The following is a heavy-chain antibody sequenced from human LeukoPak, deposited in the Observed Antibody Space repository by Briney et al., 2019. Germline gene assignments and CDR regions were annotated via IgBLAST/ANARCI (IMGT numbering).Heavy chain of an antibody. J-gene: IGHJ4*02. CDR1: GFTFSTYV. CDR2: ISSNGDNT. CDR3: VRGTGY. Sequence: GGSLRLSCSVSGFTFSTYVMHWVRQAPGKGLEYVSAISSNGDNTYYADPVKGRFTISRDNSKNTLYLQMSSLRADDTAVYHCVRGTGYWGQGTLVTVSS. V-gene: IGHV3-64D*06.